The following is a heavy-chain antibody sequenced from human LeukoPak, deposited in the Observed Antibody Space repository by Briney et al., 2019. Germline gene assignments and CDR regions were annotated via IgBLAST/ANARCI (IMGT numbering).Heavy chain of an antibody. CDR3: ARAGIQLWAPDY. J-gene: IGHJ4*02. CDR1: GGSISSYY. Sequence: SETLSLTCTVSGGSISSYYWSWIRQPPGKGLEWIGYIYYSGSTNYNPSLKSRVTISVDTSKNQFSLKLSSVTAADTAVYYCARAGIQLWAPDYWGQGTLVTVSS. D-gene: IGHD5-18*01. V-gene: IGHV4-59*01. CDR2: IYYSGST.